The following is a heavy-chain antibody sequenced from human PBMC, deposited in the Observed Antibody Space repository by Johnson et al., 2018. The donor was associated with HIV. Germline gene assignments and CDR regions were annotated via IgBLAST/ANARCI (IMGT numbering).Heavy chain of an antibody. CDR1: GFTFDDYG. Sequence: QVQLVESGGGVVRPGGSLRLSCAASGFTFDDYGMSWVRQAPGKGLEWVAFIRYDGSNKYYVDSVKGRFTISRDNAKNSLYLQMNSLRAEDTAVYYCARDSDSLYAFDIWGQGTMVTVSS. D-gene: IGHD3-22*01. V-gene: IGHV3-30*02. CDR3: ARDSDSLYAFDI. CDR2: IRYDGSNK. J-gene: IGHJ3*02.